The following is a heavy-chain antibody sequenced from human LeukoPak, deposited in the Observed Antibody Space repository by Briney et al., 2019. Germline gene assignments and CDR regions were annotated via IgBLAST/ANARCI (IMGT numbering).Heavy chain of an antibody. CDR1: GFTFSSYS. CDR2: ISSSSSYI. CDR3: ARATLTTVGNYYYYYGMDV. V-gene: IGHV3-21*01. J-gene: IGHJ6*02. D-gene: IGHD4-23*01. Sequence: GGSLRLSCAASGFTFSSYSMNWVRQAPGKGLEWVSSISSSSSYIYYADSVKGRFTISRDNAKNSLHLQMNSLRAEDTAVYYCARATLTTVGNYYYYYGMDVWGQGTTVTVSS.